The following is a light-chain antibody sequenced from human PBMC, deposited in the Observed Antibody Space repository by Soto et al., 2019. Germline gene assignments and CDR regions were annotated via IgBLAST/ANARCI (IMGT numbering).Light chain of an antibody. J-gene: IGKJ3*01. CDR2: AAS. Sequence: DIQMTQSPSSLSASVGDRVTITCRSSQNIYRYLTWYQQKPGKAPRLLIHAASSLQSGVPSRISGTGSGSDFTLTITSLQPEDYANYYCQQSYSPPFTFGPGTKVEIK. CDR3: QQSYSPPFT. V-gene: IGKV1-39*01. CDR1: QNIYRY.